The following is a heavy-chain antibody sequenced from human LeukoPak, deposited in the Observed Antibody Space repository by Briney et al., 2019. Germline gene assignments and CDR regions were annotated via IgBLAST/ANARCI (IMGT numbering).Heavy chain of an antibody. CDR2: VRDDGSTK. D-gene: IGHD6-6*01. J-gene: IGHJ4*02. V-gene: IGHV3-30*02. CDR3: ARTVSSSWGFFDS. CDR1: GFMFRTYG. Sequence: GGSLRLSCASSGFMFRTYGMHGVRQAPGRGLEWMAFVRDDGSTKYYCDTVKGRFTISRDNSKSTLYLQMNSVRAEDTAVYFCARTVSSSWGFFDSRGQGTLVTVSS.